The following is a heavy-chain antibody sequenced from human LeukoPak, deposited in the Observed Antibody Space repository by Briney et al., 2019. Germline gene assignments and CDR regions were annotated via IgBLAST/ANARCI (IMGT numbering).Heavy chain of an antibody. CDR3: ARETSYGLDY. V-gene: IGHV3-30*02. D-gene: IGHD5-18*01. CDR1: GFTFSSYG. Sequence: GGSLRLSCAASGFTFSSYGMHWVRQAPGKGLEWVAFIRYDGSNKYYADSVKGRFTISRDNAKNSLYLQMNSLRAEDTAVYYCARETSYGLDYWGQGTLVTVSS. J-gene: IGHJ4*02. CDR2: IRYDGSNK.